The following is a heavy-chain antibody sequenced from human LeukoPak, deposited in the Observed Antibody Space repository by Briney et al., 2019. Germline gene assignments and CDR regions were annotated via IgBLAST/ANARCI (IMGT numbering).Heavy chain of an antibody. Sequence: ASVKVSCKASGYTFTSYYMHWVRQAPGQGLEWMGIINPSGGSTSYAQKFQGRVTMTRDTSTSTVYMELSSLRSEDTAVYYCAREGRGITIFGVVTPNNWFDPWGQGTLVTVSS. CDR1: GYTFTSYY. CDR3: AREGRGITIFGVVTPNNWFDP. CDR2: INPSGGST. D-gene: IGHD3-3*01. J-gene: IGHJ5*02. V-gene: IGHV1-46*01.